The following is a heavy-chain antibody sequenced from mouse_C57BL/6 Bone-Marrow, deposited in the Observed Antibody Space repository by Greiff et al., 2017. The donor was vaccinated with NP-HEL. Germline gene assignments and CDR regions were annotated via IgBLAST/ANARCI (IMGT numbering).Heavy chain of an antibody. CDR3: ARATYYDYDGAMDY. CDR2: INPNNGGT. D-gene: IGHD2-4*01. J-gene: IGHJ4*01. Sequence: VQLPQSGPELVKPGASVKISCKASGYTFTDYYMNWVKQSHGKSLEWIGDINPNNGGTSYNQKFKGKATLTVDKSSSTAYMELRSLTSEDSAVYYCARATYYDYDGAMDYWGQGTSVTVSS. V-gene: IGHV1-26*01. CDR1: GYTFTDYY.